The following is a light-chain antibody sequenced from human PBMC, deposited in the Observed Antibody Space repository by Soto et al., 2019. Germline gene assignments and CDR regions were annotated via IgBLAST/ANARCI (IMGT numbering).Light chain of an antibody. CDR1: QSLLDSDDGNTY. Sequence: DIVMTQTPLSLPVTSGEPASISCRSSQSLLDSDDGNTYLDRYLQKPGQSPHLLIYTRSYLDSGVPERFSGSGSGTDFTLKISRVEAEDVGVYYCMQRIEFPSTFGQGNKVEIK. CDR3: MQRIEFPST. CDR2: TRS. J-gene: IGKJ1*01. V-gene: IGKV2-40*01.